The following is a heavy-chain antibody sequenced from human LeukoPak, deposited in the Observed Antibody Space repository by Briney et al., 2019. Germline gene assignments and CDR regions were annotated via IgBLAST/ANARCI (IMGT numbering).Heavy chain of an antibody. D-gene: IGHD6-13*01. J-gene: IGHJ4*02. CDR1: GDSISSYY. CDR3: AGERCSSCCFDY. CDR2: IYYSGST. V-gene: IGHV4-59*01. Sequence: PSETLSLTCTVSGDSISSYYWSWIRQPPGKGLEWIGYIYYSGSTNYNPSLQSRVTISVDTSKNQFSLKLSSVTAADTAVYYCAGERCSSCCFDYWGQGTLVTVSS.